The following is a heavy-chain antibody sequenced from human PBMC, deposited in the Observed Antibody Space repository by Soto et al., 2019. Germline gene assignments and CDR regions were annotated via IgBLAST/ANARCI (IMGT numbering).Heavy chain of an antibody. Sequence: GGSLRLSCAASGFTFSSYSMNWVRQAPGKGLEWVSSISSSSSYIYYADSVKGRFTISRDNAKNSLYLQMNSLRAEDTAVYYCARVKYRSYHLDYWGQGTLVTVSS. CDR1: GFTFSSYS. CDR2: ISSSSSYI. CDR3: ARVKYRSYHLDY. J-gene: IGHJ4*02. V-gene: IGHV3-21*01. D-gene: IGHD1-1*01.